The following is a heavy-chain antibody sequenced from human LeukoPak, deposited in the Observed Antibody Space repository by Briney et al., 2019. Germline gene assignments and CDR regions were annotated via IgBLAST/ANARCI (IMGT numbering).Heavy chain of an antibody. CDR1: GGTFSSYA. V-gene: IGHV1-8*03. J-gene: IGHJ4*02. CDR3: ARRRYSGYDLFDY. D-gene: IGHD5-12*01. Sequence: GASVKVSCKASGGTFSSYAISWVRQATGQGLEWMGWMNPNSGNTGYAQKFQGRVTITRNTSISTAYMELSSLRSEDTAVYYCARRRYSGYDLFDYWGQGTLVTVSS. CDR2: MNPNSGNT.